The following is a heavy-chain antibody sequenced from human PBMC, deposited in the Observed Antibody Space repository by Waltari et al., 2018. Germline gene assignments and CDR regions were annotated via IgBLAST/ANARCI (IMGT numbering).Heavy chain of an antibody. Sequence: QLQLRESGPGLLKPPVTLSLTCRVSGDAVGRVEYYWGSIRQARGKGLEWIGGSYFAGSTYYNPSLKSRLTISVDTSKNQFSLRLSSVTAADTAVYYCAREVGGSSWSTTPRGDAFDIWGQGTMVTVSS. D-gene: IGHD6-13*01. J-gene: IGHJ3*02. CDR2: SYFAGST. CDR1: GDAVGRVEYY. CDR3: AREVGGSSWSTTPRGDAFDI. V-gene: IGHV4-39*07.